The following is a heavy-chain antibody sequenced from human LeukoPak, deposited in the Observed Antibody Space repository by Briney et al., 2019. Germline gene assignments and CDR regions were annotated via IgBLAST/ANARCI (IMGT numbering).Heavy chain of an antibody. CDR2: IIPIFGTA. D-gene: IGHD3-3*01. V-gene: IGHV1-69*13. Sequence: ASVKVSCKASGGTFSSYATSWVRQAPGQGLEWMGGIIPIFGTANYAQKFQGRVTITADESTSAAYMELSSLRSEDTAVYYCARWWGPGDYDFWSGYGYYYMDVWGKGTTVTVSS. CDR1: GGTFSSYA. CDR3: ARWWGPGDYDFWSGYGYYYMDV. J-gene: IGHJ6*03.